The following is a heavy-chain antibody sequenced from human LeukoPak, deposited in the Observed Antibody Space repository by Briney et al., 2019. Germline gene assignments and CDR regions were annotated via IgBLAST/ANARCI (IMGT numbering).Heavy chain of an antibody. CDR1: GFTFSSYW. Sequence: ETGGSLRLSCAASGFTFSSYWMHWVRQAPGKGLVWVSRFNSDGSSTTYADSVKGRFTISRDNAKNTLYLQMNSLRAEDTAVYYCARDHGIAVAGTRYFDLWGRGTLVTVSS. D-gene: IGHD6-19*01. J-gene: IGHJ2*01. CDR3: ARDHGIAVAGTRYFDL. V-gene: IGHV3-74*01. CDR2: FNSDGSST.